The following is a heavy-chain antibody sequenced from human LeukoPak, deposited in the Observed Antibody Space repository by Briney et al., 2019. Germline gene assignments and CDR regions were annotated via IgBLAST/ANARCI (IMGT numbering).Heavy chain of an antibody. CDR3: ARITYYYGSGSYSPSFDY. CDR2: INPNSGGT. Sequence: ASVKVSRKASGYTFTGYYMHWVRQAPGQGLEWMGWINPNSGGTNYAQKFQGRVTMTRDTSISTAYMELSRLRSDDTAVYYCARITYYYGSGSYSPSFDYWGQGTLVTVSS. V-gene: IGHV1-2*02. D-gene: IGHD3-10*01. CDR1: GYTFTGYY. J-gene: IGHJ4*02.